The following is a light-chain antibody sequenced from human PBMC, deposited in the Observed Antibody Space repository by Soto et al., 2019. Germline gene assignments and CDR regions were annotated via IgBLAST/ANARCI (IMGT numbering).Light chain of an antibody. CDR2: QTT. Sequence: QSVLTQPPSVSAAPGQRVTMSCSGTSCNVGNNYVSWYQQLPGTAPKLLIFQTTERPSGIPDRFSGSKSGTAATLGITELQTGDEADYYCGTWDSSLSLWVFGGGTKLTVL. V-gene: IGLV1-51*02. J-gene: IGLJ3*02. CDR1: SCNVGNNY. CDR3: GTWDSSLSLWV.